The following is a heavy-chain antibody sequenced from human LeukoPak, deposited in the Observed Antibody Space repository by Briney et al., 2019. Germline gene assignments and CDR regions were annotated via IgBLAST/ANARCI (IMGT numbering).Heavy chain of an antibody. J-gene: IGHJ5*01. CDR1: GGSFSDNY. D-gene: IGHD2-15*01. Sequence: SETLSLTCNVFGGSFSDNYWNWIRHLPGKGLEWIGYVYHNGHSDYNPSLKSRVTISVDTSTNQFSLKMISVTAADTAVYYCASLGYSSGWLDSWGHGSLVIVSS. CDR2: VYHNGHS. CDR3: ASLGYSSGWLDS. V-gene: IGHV4-59*01.